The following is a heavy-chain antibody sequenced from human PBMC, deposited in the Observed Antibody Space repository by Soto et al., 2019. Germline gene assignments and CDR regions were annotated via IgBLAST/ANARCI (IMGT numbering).Heavy chain of an antibody. V-gene: IGHV3-30*03. CDR2: ILHDGSAE. CDR3: ARSRDGYSLYFYYAMDV. CDR1: GFTFNRYG. J-gene: IGHJ6*02. D-gene: IGHD5-18*01. Sequence: SLTLSCAPSGFTFNRYGMHWVRQAPGKGLEWMALILHDGSAEYYADSVKGRFTISRDNSKSTLYLQMNSLRAEDTAVYYCARSRDGYSLYFYYAMDVVGQATTVTVYS.